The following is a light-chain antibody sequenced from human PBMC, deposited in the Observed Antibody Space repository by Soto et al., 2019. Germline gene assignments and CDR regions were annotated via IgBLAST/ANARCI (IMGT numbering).Light chain of an antibody. CDR3: QRYGSSPPHT. Sequence: EIVLTQSPGTLSLSPGEGATLSYRASQSVRNNYLAWYQQKPGQAPRLLISGASSRATGVPDRFSGSGSGTDFTLTISRLESEDFAVYYCQRYGSSPPHTFGQGTRLEIK. J-gene: IGKJ2*01. V-gene: IGKV3-20*01. CDR1: QSVRNNY. CDR2: GAS.